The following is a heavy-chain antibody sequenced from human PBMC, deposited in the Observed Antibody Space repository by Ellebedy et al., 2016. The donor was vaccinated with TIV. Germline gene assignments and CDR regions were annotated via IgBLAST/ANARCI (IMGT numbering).Heavy chain of an antibody. CDR1: GFTFTSSA. CDR2: IVVGSGNT. CDR3: ARAERLRFLEWLLPLDY. D-gene: IGHD3-3*01. V-gene: IGHV1-58*02. J-gene: IGHJ4*02. Sequence: AASVKVSCKASGFTFTSSAMQWVRQARGQRLEWIGWIVVGSGNTNYAQKFQERVTITRATSASTAYMELSSLRSEDTAVYYCARAERLRFLEWLLPLDYWGQGTLVTVSS.